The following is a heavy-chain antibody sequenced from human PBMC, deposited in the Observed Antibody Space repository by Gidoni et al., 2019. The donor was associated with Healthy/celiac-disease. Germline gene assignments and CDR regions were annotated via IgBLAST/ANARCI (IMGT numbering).Heavy chain of an antibody. CDR1: GFTFSSYE. V-gene: IGHV3-48*03. J-gene: IGHJ6*02. Sequence: EVQLVESGGGLVQPGGSLRLSCAASGFTFSSYEMNWVRQAPGKGLEWVSYISSSGSTIYYADSVKGRFTISRDNAKSSLYLQMNSLRAEDTAVYYCARDSPPTIFGVVINEYYYYGMDVWGQGTTVTVSS. D-gene: IGHD3-3*01. CDR3: ARDSPPTIFGVVINEYYYYGMDV. CDR2: ISSSGSTI.